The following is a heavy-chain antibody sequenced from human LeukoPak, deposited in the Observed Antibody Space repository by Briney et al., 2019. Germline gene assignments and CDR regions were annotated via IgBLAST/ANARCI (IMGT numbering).Heavy chain of an antibody. CDR3: ARQMVPAAPDAFDI. J-gene: IGHJ3*02. CDR1: GGTFSSYA. CDR2: IIPIFGTA. V-gene: IGHV1-69*13. Sequence: GASEKVSCKASGGTFSSYAISWVRQAPGQGLEWMGGIIPIFGTANYAQKFQGRVTITADESTSTAYMELSSLRSEDTAVYYCARQMVPAAPDAFDIWGQGTMVTVSS. D-gene: IGHD2-2*01.